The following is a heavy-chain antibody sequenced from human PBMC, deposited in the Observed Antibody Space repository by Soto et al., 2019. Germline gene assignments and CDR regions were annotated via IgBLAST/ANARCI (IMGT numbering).Heavy chain of an antibody. D-gene: IGHD3-10*01. CDR1: GGSFSGYY. J-gene: IGHJ4*02. CDR3: ARGLGRGILWFGRSAHY. CDR2: INHSGST. Sequence: PSETLSLTCAVYGGSFSGYYWSWIRQPPGKGLEWIGEINHSGSTNYNPSLKSRVTISVDTSKNQFSLKLSSVTAAGTAVYYCARGLGRGILWFGRSAHYSGPGTLVTV. V-gene: IGHV4-34*01.